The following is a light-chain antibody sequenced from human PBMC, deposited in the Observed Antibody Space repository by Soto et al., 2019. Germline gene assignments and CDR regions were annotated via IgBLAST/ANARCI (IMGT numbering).Light chain of an antibody. J-gene: IGKJ1*01. V-gene: IGKV3-20*01. CDR1: QSVSSDY. CDR3: QQYKAFPRT. Sequence: EIVLTQSPGTLSLSPGERATLSCRASQSVSSDYLAWYQQKPGQTPKVLIYRASSRATGIPDRFSGSGSGTDFTLTISRLEPEDFAVYYCQQYKAFPRTFGQGTRVEVK. CDR2: RAS.